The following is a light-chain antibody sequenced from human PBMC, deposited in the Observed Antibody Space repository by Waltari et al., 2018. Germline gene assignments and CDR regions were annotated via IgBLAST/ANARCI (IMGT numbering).Light chain of an antibody. CDR3: CSYAGSAISM. Sequence: QSALTQTASVSGSPGQAITISRSGTTRDIGNYNLVSWYQHHPGKAPTLIIYDVNKRPSGVSNRFSGSKSGNTAFLTISGLQSADEADYYCCSYAGSAISMFGGGTK. V-gene: IGLV2-23*02. CDR1: TRDIGNYNL. J-gene: IGLJ3*02. CDR2: DVN.